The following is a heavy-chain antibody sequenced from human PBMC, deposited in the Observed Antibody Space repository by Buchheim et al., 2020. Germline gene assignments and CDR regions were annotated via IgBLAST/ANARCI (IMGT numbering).Heavy chain of an antibody. J-gene: IGHJ6*02. CDR1: GGSFSGYY. CDR2: INHSGST. D-gene: IGHD2-21*01. Sequence: QVQLQQWGAGLLKPSETLSLTCAVYGGSFSGYYWSWIRQPPGKGLEWIGEINHSGSTNYNPSLKSRVTISVDTSKHQFSLKLSSVTAADTAVYYCARVFSAEYYYYGMDVWGQGTT. CDR3: ARVFSAEYYYYGMDV. V-gene: IGHV4-34*01.